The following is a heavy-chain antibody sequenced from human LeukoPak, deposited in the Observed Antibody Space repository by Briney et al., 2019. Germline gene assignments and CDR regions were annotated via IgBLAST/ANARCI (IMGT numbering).Heavy chain of an antibody. Sequence: GASVKVSCKASGYTFTSYGISWVRQAPGQGLEWMGWISAYNGNTNYAQKLQGRVTMTTDTSTSTAYMELRSLRSDDTAVYYCARDPMVRGVPYYFDYWGQGTLVTVSS. CDR1: GYTFTSYG. D-gene: IGHD3-10*01. CDR2: ISAYNGNT. J-gene: IGHJ4*02. CDR3: ARDPMVRGVPYYFDY. V-gene: IGHV1-18*01.